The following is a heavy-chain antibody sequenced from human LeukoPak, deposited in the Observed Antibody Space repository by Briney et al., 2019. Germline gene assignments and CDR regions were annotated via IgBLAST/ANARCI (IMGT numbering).Heavy chain of an antibody. CDR3: ARRHGDSSGFPFDY. CDR1: GGSISSYY. CDR2: IYYSGST. D-gene: IGHD3-22*01. J-gene: IGHJ4*02. V-gene: IGHV4-59*08. Sequence: SETLSLTCTVSGGSISSYYWSWIRQPPGKGLEWIGYIYYSGSTNYNPSLKSRVTISVDTSKNQFSLKLSSVTAADTAVYYCARRHGDSSGFPFDYGGQGTLVTVSS.